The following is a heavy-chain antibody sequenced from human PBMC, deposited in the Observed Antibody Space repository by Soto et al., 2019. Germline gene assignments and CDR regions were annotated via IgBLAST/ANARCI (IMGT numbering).Heavy chain of an antibody. D-gene: IGHD1-26*01. CDR1: GYTFTGYY. CDR3: ARDRVLGGVVGYHGMDV. V-gene: IGHV1-2*04. Sequence: QVQLVQSGAEVKKPGASVKVSCKASGYTFTGYYMHWVRQAPGQGLEWMGWINPNSGSTNYAQKFQGWVTMTRDTPIITAYMELGRLRHDDPSVYYCARDRVLGGVVGYHGMDVWGQGNNVTVSS. J-gene: IGHJ6*02. CDR2: INPNSGST.